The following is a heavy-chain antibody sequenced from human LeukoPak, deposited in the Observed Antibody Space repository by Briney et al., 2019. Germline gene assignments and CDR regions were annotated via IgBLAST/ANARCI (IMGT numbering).Heavy chain of an antibody. J-gene: IGHJ5*02. CDR1: GGSISSYY. CDR2: IYTSGST. Sequence: SETLSLTCTVSGGSISSYYWSWIRQPAGKGLEWIGRIYTSGSTNYNPSLKSRVTISLDTSKNQFSLKLSSVTAADTAVYYCARDRITIFGVVISQGLDPWGQGTLVTVSS. V-gene: IGHV4-4*07. CDR3: ARDRITIFGVVISQGLDP. D-gene: IGHD3-3*01.